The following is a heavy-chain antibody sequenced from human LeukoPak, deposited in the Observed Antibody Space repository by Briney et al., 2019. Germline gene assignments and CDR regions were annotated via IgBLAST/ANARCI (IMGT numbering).Heavy chain of an antibody. V-gene: IGHV3-66*01. CDR3: AREVAAASDAFDI. CDR2: IYNTGTT. D-gene: IGHD6-13*01. Sequence: GGSLRLSCAASGFTFSTYWMTWVRQAPGKGLEWVSVIYNTGTTYYADPVKGRFTISRDNSKNTLYLQMNSLRAEDTAVYYCAREVAAASDAFDIWGQGTMVTVSS. CDR1: GFTFSTYW. J-gene: IGHJ3*02.